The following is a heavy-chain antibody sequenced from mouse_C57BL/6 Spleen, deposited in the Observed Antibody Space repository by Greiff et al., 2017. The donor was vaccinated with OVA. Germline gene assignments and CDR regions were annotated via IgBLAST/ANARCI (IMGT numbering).Heavy chain of an antibody. CDR1: GFTFSSYW. D-gene: IGHD3-3*01. CDR2: IYPGSGST. Sequence: QVQLQESGGGFVKPGGSVKMSCKASGFTFSSYWITWVKQTPGQGLEWIGDIYPGSGSTNYHEKFKSKATLTVDTAPNTAYMQLSSLTSEDSAVGYCARADRAVDYWGQGTSVTVSS. CDR3: ARADRAVDY. V-gene: IGHV1-55*01. J-gene: IGHJ4*01.